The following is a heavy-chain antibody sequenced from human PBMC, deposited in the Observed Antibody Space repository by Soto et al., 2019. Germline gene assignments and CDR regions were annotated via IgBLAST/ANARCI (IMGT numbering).Heavy chain of an antibody. Sequence: VESLKISGKGSGYSFTSYWIGGVRQMPGKCLEWMGIIYPGDSDTRYSPSFQGQVTISADKSISTAYLQWSSLKASDTAMYYCARHGVLYCSGGSCYSGLNYYYYGMDVWGQGTTVTVSS. V-gene: IGHV5-51*01. CDR2: IYPGDSDT. CDR3: ARHGVLYCSGGSCYSGLNYYYYGMDV. D-gene: IGHD2-15*01. J-gene: IGHJ6*02. CDR1: GYSFTSYW.